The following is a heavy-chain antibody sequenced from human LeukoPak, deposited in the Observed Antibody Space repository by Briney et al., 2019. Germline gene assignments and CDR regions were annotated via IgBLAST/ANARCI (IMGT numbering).Heavy chain of an antibody. CDR2: IYHSGST. Sequence: SETLSLTCAVSGGSISSGGYSWSWIRQPPGKGLEWLGYIYHSGSTYYNPYRKSRLTISVDRSKNQFSLKLSSVTAADTAAYYCARGKEYDYVWGSYHSYYFDYWGQGTLVTVSS. CDR3: ARGKEYDYVWGSYHSYYFDY. V-gene: IGHV4-30-2*01. J-gene: IGHJ4*02. CDR1: GGSISSGGYS. D-gene: IGHD3-16*02.